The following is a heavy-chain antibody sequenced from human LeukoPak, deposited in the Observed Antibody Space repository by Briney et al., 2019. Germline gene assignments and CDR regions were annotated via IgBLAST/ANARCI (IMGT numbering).Heavy chain of an antibody. J-gene: IGHJ6*04. CDR2: ISGSGGST. Sequence: GGSLRLSCAASGFTFSSYAMSWVRQAPGKGLEWVSAISGSGGSTYYADSVKGRFTISRDNSKNTLYLQMNSLRAEDTAVYYCAKCGSVYSRSIYSSYGMDAWGKGPTVTVS. D-gene: IGHD3-22*01. V-gene: IGHV3-23*01. CDR1: GFTFSSYA. CDR3: AKCGSVYSRSIYSSYGMDA.